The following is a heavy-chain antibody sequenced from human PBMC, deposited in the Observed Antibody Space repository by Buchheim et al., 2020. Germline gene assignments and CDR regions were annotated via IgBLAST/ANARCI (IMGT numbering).Heavy chain of an antibody. D-gene: IGHD2-8*01. Sequence: EVQLLESGGGLVQPGGSLRLSCAASGFTFSSYAMSWVRQAPGKGLEWVSTVSGNGFTTYHADSVKGRFTISIASSNNTLFLQMNSLRAEDAAVYYCVKGYCTNGVCYTDYWGQGT. V-gene: IGHV3-23*01. CDR1: GFTFSSYA. CDR2: VSGNGFTT. J-gene: IGHJ4*02. CDR3: VKGYCTNGVCYTDY.